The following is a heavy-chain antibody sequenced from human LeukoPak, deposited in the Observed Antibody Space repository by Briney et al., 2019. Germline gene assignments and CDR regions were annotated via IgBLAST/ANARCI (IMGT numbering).Heavy chain of an antibody. V-gene: IGHV4-39*01. D-gene: IGHD3-10*01. Sequence: PSETLSLTCTVSGGSINRSTYFWGWLRQPPGKGLEWIASVFYNGTTYYDPSLKSRVTISVDTSKNQFSLKLSSVTAADTAVYFCARLTRRGSGSGSYYSYWGQGTLVTVSS. CDR1: GGSINRSTYF. J-gene: IGHJ4*02. CDR2: VFYNGTT. CDR3: ARLTRRGSGSGSYYSY.